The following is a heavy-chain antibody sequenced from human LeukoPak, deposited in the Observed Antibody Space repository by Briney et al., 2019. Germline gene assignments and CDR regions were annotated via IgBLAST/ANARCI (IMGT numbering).Heavy chain of an antibody. CDR1: GGSFSGYY. J-gene: IGHJ5*02. D-gene: IGHD2-15*01. CDR2: INHSGST. Sequence: SETLSLTCAVYGGSFSGYYWSWIRQPPGKGLEWIGEINHSGSTNYNPSLKSRVTISVDTSKNQFSLKLSSVTAADTAVYYCARGSCSGGSCYRYNWFDPWGQGTLVTVSS. CDR3: ARGSCSGGSCYRYNWFDP. V-gene: IGHV4-34*01.